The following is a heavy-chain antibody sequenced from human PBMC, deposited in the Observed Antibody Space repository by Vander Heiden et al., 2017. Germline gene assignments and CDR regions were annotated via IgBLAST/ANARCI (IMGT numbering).Heavy chain of an antibody. Sequence: QVQLQESGPGLAKPSETLSLTCTVSGGSISDYFWNWIRQPAGKGLEWIGRISTIGYTNYNPSLRSRVTMSIDTSKNQFSLKLSSVTAADTAVFYCARGDLTTGSRNWFDPWGQGTLVTVSS. CDR3: ARGDLTTGSRNWFDP. J-gene: IGHJ5*02. V-gene: IGHV4-4*07. D-gene: IGHD1-1*01. CDR2: ISTIGYT. CDR1: GGSISDYF.